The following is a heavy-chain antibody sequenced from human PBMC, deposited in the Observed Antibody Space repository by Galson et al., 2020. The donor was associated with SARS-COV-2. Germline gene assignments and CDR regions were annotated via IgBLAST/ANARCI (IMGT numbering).Heavy chain of an antibody. D-gene: IGHD4-17*01. Sequence: SETLSLTCTVSGGSVSSGSYYWSWIRQPPGKGLEWIGYIYYSGSTNYNPSLKSRVTISVDTSKNQFSLKLSSVTAADTAVYYCARDRLDYGVTGDAFDIWGQGTMVTVSS. V-gene: IGHV4-61*01. CDR1: GGSVSSGSYY. J-gene: IGHJ3*02. CDR2: IYYSGST. CDR3: ARDRLDYGVTGDAFDI.